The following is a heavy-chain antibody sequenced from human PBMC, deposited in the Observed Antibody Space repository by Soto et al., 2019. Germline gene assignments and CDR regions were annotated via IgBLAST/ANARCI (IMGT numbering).Heavy chain of an antibody. CDR1: GGSISSYY. CDR3: AREWAEDIVVVPPAGGNWFDP. J-gene: IGHJ5*02. Sequence: SETLSLTCTVSGGSISSYYWSWIRQPPGKGLEWIGYIYYSGSTNYNPSLKSQVTISVDTSKNQFSLKLSSVTAADTAVYYCAREWAEDIVVVPPAGGNWFDPWGQGTLVTVSS. D-gene: IGHD2-2*01. CDR2: IYYSGST. V-gene: IGHV4-59*01.